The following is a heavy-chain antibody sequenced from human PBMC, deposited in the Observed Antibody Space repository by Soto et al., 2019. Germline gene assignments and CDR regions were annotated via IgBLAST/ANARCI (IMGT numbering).Heavy chain of an antibody. J-gene: IGHJ4*02. V-gene: IGHV1-3*05. Sequence: QVQLVQSGAEEKKPGASVKVSCKASGYSFTSYAMRWVRQAPGQGLEWMGWINAGNGNTKYSQKFQGRVTITRDTSASTAYMELSSLRSEDTAVYYCARAVAVPADFDYWGQGTLVTVSS. CDR2: INAGNGNT. CDR1: GYSFTSYA. CDR3: ARAVAVPADFDY. D-gene: IGHD6-19*01.